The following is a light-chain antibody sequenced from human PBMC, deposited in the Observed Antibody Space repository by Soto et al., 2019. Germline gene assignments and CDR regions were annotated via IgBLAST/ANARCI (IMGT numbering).Light chain of an antibody. CDR2: EAS. CDR1: RSVDKW. Sequence: DIQMTQSPSTLSASLGDRVTIICRASRSVDKWLAWYQQKSGKAPKLLIYEASHLQSGVPSRFGSSGSGTEFTLTINNLQHEDVATYYCQQYYSFWTFGQGTTVEV. CDR3: QQYYSFWT. V-gene: IGKV1-5*02. J-gene: IGKJ1*01.